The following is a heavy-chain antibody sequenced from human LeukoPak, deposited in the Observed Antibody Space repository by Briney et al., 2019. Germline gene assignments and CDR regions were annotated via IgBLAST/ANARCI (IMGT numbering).Heavy chain of an antibody. D-gene: IGHD3-10*01. J-gene: IGHJ6*04. Sequence: ASVKVSCKASGGTFTSYAISWVRQAPGQGLEWMGWISAYNGNTNYAQKLQGRVTMTTDTSTSTAYMELRSLRSDDTAVYYCARGYYYGSGSYPWMDVWGKGTTVTISS. CDR1: GGTFTSYA. CDR2: ISAYNGNT. CDR3: ARGYYYGSGSYPWMDV. V-gene: IGHV1-18*01.